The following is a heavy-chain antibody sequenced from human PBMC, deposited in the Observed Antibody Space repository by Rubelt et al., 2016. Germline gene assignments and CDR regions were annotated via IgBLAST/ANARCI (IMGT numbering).Heavy chain of an antibody. CDR1: GDSVSSNSAA. D-gene: IGHD6-6*01. V-gene: IGHV6-1*01. CDR2: TYYRSKWYN. J-gene: IGHJ4*02. Sequence: AISGDSVSSNSAAWNWIRQSPSRGLEWLGRTYYRSKWYNDYAVSVKSRITINPDTSKNQFSLQLNSVTPEDTAVYYCASEGGTGGAARPVYWGQGTLVTVSS. CDR3: ASEGGTGGAARPVY.